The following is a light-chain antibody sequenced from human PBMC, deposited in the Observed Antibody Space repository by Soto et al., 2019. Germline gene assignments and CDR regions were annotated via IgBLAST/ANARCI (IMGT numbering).Light chain of an antibody. Sequence: ENVLTQSPGTLSLSPGERATLSCRASQSVSSNFLAWYQQKPGQAPRLLIYGASNRATGIPDRFSGGGSGTEFTLTISSLQSEDSAFYYCQQYNKWPITFGQGTRLEIK. CDR2: GAS. CDR3: QQYNKWPIT. J-gene: IGKJ5*01. V-gene: IGKV3D-15*01. CDR1: QSVSSN.